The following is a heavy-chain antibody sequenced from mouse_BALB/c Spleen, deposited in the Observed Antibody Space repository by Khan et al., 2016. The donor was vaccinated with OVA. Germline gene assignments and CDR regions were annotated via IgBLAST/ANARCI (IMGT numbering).Heavy chain of an antibody. CDR3: VNNGSSSAWFTY. V-gene: IGHV1-4*01. Sequence: QVQLQQPGAELARPGASVKMSCKASGYTFTSYWMHWVKQRPGQGLEWIGYINPSTDYTYYNQHFKDKATLTADQSSNPAYMQLTSLTSEDSAVYYCVNNGSSSAWFTYWGQGTLVTVSA. CDR1: GYTFTSYW. D-gene: IGHD1-1*01. CDR2: INPSTDYT. J-gene: IGHJ3*01.